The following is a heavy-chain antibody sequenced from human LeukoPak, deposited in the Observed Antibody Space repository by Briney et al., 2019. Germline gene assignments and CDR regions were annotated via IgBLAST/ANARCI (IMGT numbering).Heavy chain of an antibody. Sequence: GESLKISCKGSGYSFTSYWIGWVRQMPGKGLEWMGIIYPGDSDTRYSPSFQGQVTISADKSISTAYLQWSSLKASDTAMYYCARQRSVGITGTTHAFDIWGQGTMVTVSS. CDR1: GYSFTSYW. CDR3: ARQRSVGITGTTHAFDI. V-gene: IGHV5-51*01. D-gene: IGHD1-20*01. J-gene: IGHJ3*02. CDR2: IYPGDSDT.